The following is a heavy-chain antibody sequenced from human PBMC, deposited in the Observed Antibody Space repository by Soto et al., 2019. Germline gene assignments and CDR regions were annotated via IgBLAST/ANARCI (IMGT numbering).Heavy chain of an antibody. CDR3: ARGQCSGGSCYAGY. D-gene: IGHD2-15*01. CDR2: ISSSSSII. CDR1: GFTFSRYS. J-gene: IGHJ4*02. Sequence: GGSLRLSCAASGFTFSRYSMNWVRKAPGKGLEWVSYISSSSSIIYYADSVKGRFTISRDNAKNSLYLQMNSLRAEDTAVYYCARGQCSGGSCYAGYWGQGTLVTVSS. V-gene: IGHV3-48*01.